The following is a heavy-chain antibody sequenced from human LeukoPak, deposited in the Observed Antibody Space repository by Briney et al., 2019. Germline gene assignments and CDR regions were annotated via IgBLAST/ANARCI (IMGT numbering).Heavy chain of an antibody. D-gene: IGHD3-3*01. V-gene: IGHV4-30-4*01. Sequence: PSQTLSLTCTVSGGSISSADCYWSWIRQSPGKGLEWIGYIYFSGRTYHNPSLKSRVTISVDTSKNQFSLKLSSVTAADTAVYYCARDRYDFWSGFRDNWFDPWGQGTLVTVSS. J-gene: IGHJ5*02. CDR2: IYFSGRT. CDR3: ARDRYDFWSGFRDNWFDP. CDR1: GGSISSADCY.